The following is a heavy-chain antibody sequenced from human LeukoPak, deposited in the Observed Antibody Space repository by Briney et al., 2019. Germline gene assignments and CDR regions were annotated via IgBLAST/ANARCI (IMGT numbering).Heavy chain of an antibody. D-gene: IGHD3-9*01. CDR2: IIPIFGTA. V-gene: IGHV1-69*06. CDR3: ARSRTPYDILTGYYTGGYDAFDI. CDR1: GYTFTGYY. Sequence: ASVKVSCKVSGYTFTGYYMHWVRQAPGQGLEWMGGIIPIFGTANYAQKFQGRVTITADKSTSTAYMELSSLRSEDTAVYYCARSRTPYDILTGYYTGGYDAFDIWGQGTMVTVSS. J-gene: IGHJ3*02.